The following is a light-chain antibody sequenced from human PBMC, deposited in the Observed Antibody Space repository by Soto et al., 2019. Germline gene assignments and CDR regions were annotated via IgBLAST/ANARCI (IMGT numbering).Light chain of an antibody. CDR1: QSVSIY. CDR3: QQHSNWCSWS. V-gene: IGKV3-11*01. J-gene: IGKJ1*01. Sequence: IVMTQSPATLSLSPGERATLSCRASQSVSIYLAWYQQKPVQAPSLLIYDVSKRATGIPARFSGSGSGTDFTLTINTLEPEDFAIYYCQQHSNWCSWSFGQGTKVDIK. CDR2: DVS.